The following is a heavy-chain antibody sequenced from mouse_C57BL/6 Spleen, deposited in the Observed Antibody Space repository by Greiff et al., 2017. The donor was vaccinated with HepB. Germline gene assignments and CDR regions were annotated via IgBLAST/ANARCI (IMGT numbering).Heavy chain of an antibody. V-gene: IGHV1-64*01. CDR2: IHPNSGST. Sequence: QVQLQQPGAELVKPGASVKLSCKASGYTFTSYWMHWVKQRPGQGLEWIGMIHPNSGSTNYNEKFKSKATLTVDKSSSTAYMQLSSLTSEDSAVYYCARELGRGGYYFDYWGQGTTLTVSS. J-gene: IGHJ2*01. CDR3: ARELGRGGYYFDY. D-gene: IGHD4-1*01. CDR1: GYTFTSYW.